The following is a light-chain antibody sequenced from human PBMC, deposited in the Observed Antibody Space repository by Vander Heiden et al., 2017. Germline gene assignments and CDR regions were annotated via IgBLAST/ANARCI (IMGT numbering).Light chain of an antibody. J-gene: IGKJ3*01. Sequence: DNPMTHSPSSLSASVGDRVTITCRASQSISSYLNWYQQKPGKAPKLLIYAASSLHTGIPARFSGSGSGTEFTLTISSLQPEDFAAYYCQQNYNWPFTFGHGTKVDIK. CDR2: AAS. CDR3: QQNYNWPFT. V-gene: IGKV1-39*01. CDR1: QSISSY.